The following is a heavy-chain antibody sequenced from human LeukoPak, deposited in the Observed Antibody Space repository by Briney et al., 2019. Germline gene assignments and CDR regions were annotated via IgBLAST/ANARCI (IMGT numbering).Heavy chain of an antibody. Sequence: PSETLSLTCTVSGGSISSYYWSWIRQPPGKGLEWIGYIYYSGSTNYNPSLKSRVTISIDTSKNQLSLKLSSVTAADTAVYYCARGGATVQSYYFDYWGQGTLVTVSS. CDR1: GGSISSYY. CDR2: IYYSGST. J-gene: IGHJ4*02. CDR3: ARGGATVQSYYFDY. D-gene: IGHD1-1*01. V-gene: IGHV4-59*08.